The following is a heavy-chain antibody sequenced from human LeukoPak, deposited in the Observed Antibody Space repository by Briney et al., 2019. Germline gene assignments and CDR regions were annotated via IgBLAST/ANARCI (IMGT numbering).Heavy chain of an antibody. CDR1: GGSISGHY. CDR3: ARDGDYDWYFGL. CDR2: IYYSGST. Sequence: SETLSLTCTVSGGSISGHYWSWIRQPPGKGLEWIGYIYYSGSTNYNPSLKSRTTISLDTSKSQFSLKLNSVTAADTAVYYCARDGDYDWYFGLWGRGTLVTVSS. D-gene: IGHD4-17*01. V-gene: IGHV4-59*11. J-gene: IGHJ2*01.